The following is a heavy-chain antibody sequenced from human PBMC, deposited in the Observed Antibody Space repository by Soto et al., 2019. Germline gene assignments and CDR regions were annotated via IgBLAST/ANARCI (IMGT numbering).Heavy chain of an antibody. J-gene: IGHJ4*02. CDR2: IFHIGST. D-gene: IGHD3-10*01. CDR3: AGGSGSFGTLEY. V-gene: IGHV4-31*03. Sequence: QVQLRESGPGLVKPSQTLSLICSVSGGSVTSAGYYWPWLRQHPGKGLEWIGSIFHIGSTYYSTPLTRRLTITRDMSKNEVYLKLTSVTAADTAVYYGAGGSGSFGTLEYWGQGTLVTASS. CDR1: GGSVTSAGYY.